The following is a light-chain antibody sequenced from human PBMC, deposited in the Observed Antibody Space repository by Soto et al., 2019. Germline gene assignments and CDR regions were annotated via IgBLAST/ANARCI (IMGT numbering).Light chain of an antibody. J-gene: IGKJ1*01. CDR2: GAS. Sequence: EIVMTQSPATLSVSPGERATLSCGASQSAGSNLAWYQYKPGQAPRLLIYGASTRATGIPVRFSGSGSGTEFPLTISSLQAEDCAVYYCQQYNDWPRTFGQGTKVEI. CDR3: QQYNDWPRT. V-gene: IGKV3-15*01. CDR1: QSAGSN.